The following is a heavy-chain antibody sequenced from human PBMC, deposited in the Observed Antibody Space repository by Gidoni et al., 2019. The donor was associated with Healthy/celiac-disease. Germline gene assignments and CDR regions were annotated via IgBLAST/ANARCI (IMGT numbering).Heavy chain of an antibody. Sequence: QVQLVESGGGVVQPGRSLRLSCAASGFPFSSYGMHWVRQAPGKGLEWVAVISYDGSNKYYADSVKGRFTISRDNSKNTLYLQMNSLRAEDTAVYYCACSGGSYYGMDVWGQGTTVTVSS. CDR3: ACSGGSYYGMDV. CDR2: ISYDGSNK. D-gene: IGHD1-1*01. V-gene: IGHV3-30*03. CDR1: GFPFSSYG. J-gene: IGHJ6*02.